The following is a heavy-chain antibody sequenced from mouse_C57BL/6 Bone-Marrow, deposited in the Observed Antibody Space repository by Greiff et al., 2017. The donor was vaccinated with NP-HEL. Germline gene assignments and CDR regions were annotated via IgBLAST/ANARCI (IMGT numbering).Heavy chain of an antibody. Sequence: VQLQQSGAELVRPGASVKLSCTASGFNIKDDYMHWVKQRPEQGLEWLGWIDPENGDTEYASKFQGKATITADKSSNTPYLQLISLTSEDTAVYYCTPYYYGSIYYAMDYWVQGPSVTVSS. CDR2: IDPENGDT. D-gene: IGHD1-1*01. CDR1: GFNIKDDY. J-gene: IGHJ4*01. CDR3: TPYYYGSIYYAMDY. V-gene: IGHV14-4*01.